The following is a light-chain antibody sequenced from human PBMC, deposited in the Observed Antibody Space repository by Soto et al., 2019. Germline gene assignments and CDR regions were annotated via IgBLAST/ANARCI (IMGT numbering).Light chain of an antibody. J-gene: IGLJ1*01. CDR1: SSDVGGYNY. CDR3: SSYTSDSTYV. CDR2: DVS. V-gene: IGLV2-14*01. Sequence: ALTQPASASGPPGQSITISCTGTSSDVGGYNYVSWYQEHPGKAPKLMIYDVSNRPSGVSNRFSGSKSGNTASLTISGLQAEDEADYYCSSYTSDSTYVFGTGTKVTVL.